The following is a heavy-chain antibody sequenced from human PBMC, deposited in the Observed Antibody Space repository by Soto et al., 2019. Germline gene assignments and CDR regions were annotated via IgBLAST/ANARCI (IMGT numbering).Heavy chain of an antibody. J-gene: IGHJ3*02. D-gene: IGHD3-16*01. CDR3: TPADTRSAFDI. CDR1: GFTFGDYA. Sequence: GGSLRLSCTASGFTFGDYAMSWFRQAPGKGLEWVGFIRSKAYGGTTEYAASVKGRFTISRDDSKSIAYLQMNSLKTEDPAVYSSTPADTRSAFDIWGQGTMVTVSS. V-gene: IGHV3-49*03. CDR2: IRSKAYGGTT.